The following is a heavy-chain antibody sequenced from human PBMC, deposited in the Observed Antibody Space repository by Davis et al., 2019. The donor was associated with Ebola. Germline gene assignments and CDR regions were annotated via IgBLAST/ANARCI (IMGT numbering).Heavy chain of an antibody. CDR1: GGSISSSNW. V-gene: IGHV4-4*02. CDR3: ARDFGHIAGDNWFDP. CDR2: IYHSGST. J-gene: IGHJ5*02. D-gene: IGHD6-13*01. Sequence: GSLRLSCAVSGGSISSSNWWSWVRQPPGKGLEWIGEIYHSGSTNYNPSLKSRVTISVDKSKNQFSLKLSSVTAADTAVYYCARDFGHIAGDNWFDPWGQGTLVTVSS.